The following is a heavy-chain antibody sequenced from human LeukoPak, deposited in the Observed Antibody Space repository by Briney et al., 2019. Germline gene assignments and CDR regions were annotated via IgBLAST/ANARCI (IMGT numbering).Heavy chain of an antibody. Sequence: SETLSLTCAVSGGSISSGYYWSWIRQPPGKGLEWIGEINHSGSTNYNPSLKSRVTISVDTSKNQFSLKLSSVTAADTAVYYCARGVYYDFWSGYFTPQNWFDPWGQGTLVTVSS. CDR1: GGSISSGYY. CDR3: ARGVYYDFWSGYFTPQNWFDP. J-gene: IGHJ5*02. CDR2: INHSGST. V-gene: IGHV4-34*01. D-gene: IGHD3-3*01.